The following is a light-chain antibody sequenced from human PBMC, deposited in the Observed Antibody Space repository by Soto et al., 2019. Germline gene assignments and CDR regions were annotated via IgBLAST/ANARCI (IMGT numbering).Light chain of an antibody. J-gene: IGLJ2*01. CDR1: SSDVGGYDY. V-gene: IGLV2-11*01. CDR2: DVS. CDR3: CSYAGRYTLL. Sequence: QSALTQPRSVSGSPGQSVTISCTGTSSDVGGYDYVTWYQQHPGKAPKLMIYDVSERPSGVPDRFSGSKSGNTASLTISGLQAEDEADYYCCSYAGRYTLLFGGGTKLTVL.